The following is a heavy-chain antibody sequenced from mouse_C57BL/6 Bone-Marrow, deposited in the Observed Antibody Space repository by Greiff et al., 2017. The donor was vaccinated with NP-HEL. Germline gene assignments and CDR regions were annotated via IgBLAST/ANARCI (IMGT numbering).Heavy chain of an antibody. Sequence: VQLQQSGAELMKPGASVKLSCKATGYTFTGYWIEWVKQRPGHGLEWIGEILPGSGSTNYNEKFKGKATFTADTSSNTAYMQLSSLTTEDSAIYYCARPYHYYGSSPYYAMDYWGQGTSVTVSS. CDR1: GYTFTGYW. CDR3: ARPYHYYGSSPYYAMDY. D-gene: IGHD1-1*01. J-gene: IGHJ4*01. V-gene: IGHV1-9*01. CDR2: ILPGSGST.